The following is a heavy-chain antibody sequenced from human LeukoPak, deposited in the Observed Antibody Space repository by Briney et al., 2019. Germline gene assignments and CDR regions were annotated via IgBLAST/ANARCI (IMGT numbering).Heavy chain of an antibody. CDR2: TRNKANSYTT. CDR1: GFTLSDHY. CDR3: AKTLYVSGRYYFDY. V-gene: IGHV3-72*01. Sequence: GGSLRLSCAASGFTLSDHYMDWVRQAPGKGLEWVGRTRNKANSYTTEYAASVKGRFTISRDDSKSSLSLQMDSLKIEDTAVYYCAKTLYVSGRYYFDYWGQGALVTVS. J-gene: IGHJ4*02. D-gene: IGHD2/OR15-2a*01.